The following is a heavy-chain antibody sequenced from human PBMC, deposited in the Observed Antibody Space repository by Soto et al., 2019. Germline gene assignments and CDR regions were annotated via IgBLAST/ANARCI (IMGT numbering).Heavy chain of an antibody. CDR2: IRPGIVDT. D-gene: IGHD3-3*01. CDR3: ARDSGRFLEWPHYYGLDL. Sequence: QVHLVQSGAEVKKPGASVTVSCKASGYTFTNYAIHWVRHAPGQGLEWMGWIRPGIVDTKYSERFQGRLSVTWATSASTAYMDLRSLTSEDTGVYYCARDSGRFLEWPHYYGLDLWAQGTPVTVSS. V-gene: IGHV1-3*01. CDR1: GYTFTNYA. J-gene: IGHJ6*02.